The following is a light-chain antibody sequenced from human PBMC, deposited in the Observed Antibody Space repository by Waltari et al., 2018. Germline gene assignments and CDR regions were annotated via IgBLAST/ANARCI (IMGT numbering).Light chain of an antibody. CDR1: SSDVGGYNY. CDR2: EVS. V-gene: IGLV2-14*01. J-gene: IGLJ1*01. Sequence: QSALTQPAPVSGSPGQSITISCTGTSSDVGGYNYVSWYQQHPGKAPKLMIYEVSNRPSGISNRFSGSKSGNTASLTISGLQAEDEADYYCSSYTSNSTYVFGTGTKVTVL. CDR3: SSYTSNSTYV.